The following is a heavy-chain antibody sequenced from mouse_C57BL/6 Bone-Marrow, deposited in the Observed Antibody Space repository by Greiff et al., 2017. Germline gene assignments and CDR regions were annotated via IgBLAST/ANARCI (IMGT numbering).Heavy chain of an antibody. J-gene: IGHJ4*01. CDR2: IDPENGDT. D-gene: IGHD2-1*01. CDR1: GFNIKDDY. Sequence: VQLQQSGAELVRPGASVKLSCTASGFNIKDDYMHWVKQRPEQGLEWIGWIDPENGDTEYASKFQGKATITADTSSNTAYLQLSSLTSEDTAVYYCTTGNYVGDAMDYWGQGTSVTVSS. V-gene: IGHV14-4*01. CDR3: TTGNYVGDAMDY.